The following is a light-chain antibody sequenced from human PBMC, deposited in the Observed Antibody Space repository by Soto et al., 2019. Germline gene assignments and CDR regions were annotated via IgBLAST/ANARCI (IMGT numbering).Light chain of an antibody. CDR1: SSDVGGYNY. CDR2: DVS. CDR3: SSYTSSSTLVV. V-gene: IGLV2-14*01. J-gene: IGLJ2*01. Sequence: QSALTQPASVSWSPGQSITISCTGTSSDVGGYNYVSWYQQHPGKAPKLMIYDVSNRPSGVSNRFSGSKSVNTASLTISGLQAEDEADYYCSSYTSSSTLVVFGGGTQLTVL.